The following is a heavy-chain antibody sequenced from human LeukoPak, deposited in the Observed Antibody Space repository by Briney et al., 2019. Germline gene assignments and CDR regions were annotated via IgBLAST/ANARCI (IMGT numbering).Heavy chain of an antibody. D-gene: IGHD3-22*01. CDR2: MNPNSGNT. J-gene: IGHJ4*02. CDR3: ARDPKVVVITSPDY. Sequence: VASVKVSCKASGYTFTSYDINWVRQATGQGLEWMGWMNPNSGNTGYAQKFQGRVTITRDTSASTAYMELSSLRSEDTAVYYCARDPKVVVITSPDYWGQGTLVTVSS. CDR1: GYTFTSYD. V-gene: IGHV1-8*01.